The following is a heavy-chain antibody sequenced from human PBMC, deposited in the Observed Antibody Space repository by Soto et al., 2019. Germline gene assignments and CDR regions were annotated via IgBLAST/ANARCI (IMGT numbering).Heavy chain of an antibody. CDR3: ASPRGNSGYESFDY. Sequence: SETLSLTCTVSGGSISSSSYYWGWIRQPPGKGLEWIGSIYYSGTTYYNPSLKSRVTISVDTSKIQFSLKLSSVTAADTAVYYCASPRGNSGYESFDYWGQGTLVTVSS. D-gene: IGHD5-12*01. CDR1: GGSISSSSYY. CDR2: IYYSGTT. V-gene: IGHV4-39*01. J-gene: IGHJ4*02.